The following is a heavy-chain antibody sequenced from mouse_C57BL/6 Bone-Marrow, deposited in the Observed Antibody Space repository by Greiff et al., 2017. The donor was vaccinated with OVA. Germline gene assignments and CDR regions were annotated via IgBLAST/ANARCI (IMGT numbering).Heavy chain of an antibody. CDR2: IYPRSGNT. Sequence: VKLVESGAELARPGASVKLSCKASGYTFTSYGISWVKQRTGQGLEWIGEIYPRSGNTYYNEKFKGKATLTADKSSSTAYMELRSLTSEDSAVYFCAREAGDYGAYWGQGTLVTVSA. CDR1: GYTFTSYG. CDR3: AREAGDYGAY. V-gene: IGHV1-81*01. D-gene: IGHD2-4*01. J-gene: IGHJ3*01.